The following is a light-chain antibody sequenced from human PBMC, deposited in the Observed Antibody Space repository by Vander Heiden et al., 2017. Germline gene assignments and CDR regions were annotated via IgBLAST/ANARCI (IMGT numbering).Light chain of an antibody. CDR3: QQVNSYPLT. J-gene: IGKJ4*01. CDR1: QGISSY. CDR2: AAS. Sequence: DNQLTQSPSFLSASLGDRVTITCRTSQGISSYLAWYQQKPGKAPKLLIYAASSGSGSGTEFTLTVSSLQPEDFATYYCQQVNSYPLTFGGGTKVEIK. V-gene: IGKV1-9*01.